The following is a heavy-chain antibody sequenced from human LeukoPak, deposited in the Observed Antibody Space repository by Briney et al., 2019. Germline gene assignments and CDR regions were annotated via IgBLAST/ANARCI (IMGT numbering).Heavy chain of an antibody. CDR1: GFIFRTYS. D-gene: IGHD3-22*01. J-gene: IGHJ3*02. CDR3: ARDSGIYDSGAFDI. Sequence: GGSLRLSCAASGFIFRTYSMNWVRQAPGKGLEWVSSISSSSSYIYYADSVKGRFTISRDNAKNSLYLQMNSLRAEDTAVYYCARDSGIYDSGAFDIWGQGTMVTAPS. CDR2: ISSSSSYI. V-gene: IGHV3-21*01.